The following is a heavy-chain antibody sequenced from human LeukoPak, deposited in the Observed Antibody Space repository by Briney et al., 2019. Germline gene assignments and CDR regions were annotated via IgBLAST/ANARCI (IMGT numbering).Heavy chain of an antibody. V-gene: IGHV3-49*03. CDR1: GFTFGDYA. D-gene: IGHD6-13*01. CDR3: SSGEKEQLVLDY. Sequence: GGSLRLSCTASGFTFGDYAMSWFRQAPGKGLEWVGFIRSKAYGGTTEYAASVKGRFTISRDDSKSIAYLQMNSLKTEDTAVYYCSSGEKEQLVLDYWGQGTLVTVSS. J-gene: IGHJ4*02. CDR2: IRSKAYGGTT.